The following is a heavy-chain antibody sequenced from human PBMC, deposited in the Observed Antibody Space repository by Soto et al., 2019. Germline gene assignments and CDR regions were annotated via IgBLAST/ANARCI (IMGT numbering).Heavy chain of an antibody. J-gene: IGHJ6*03. CDR1: GFTFSSYR. CDR2: ISSSSSYI. CDR3: ASSVRGRNYYMDV. V-gene: IGHV3-21*01. Sequence: EVQLVESGGGLVKPGGSLRLSCAASGFTFSSYRMNWVRQAPGKGLEWVSSISSSSSYIYYADSVKGRFTISRDNAKNSLYLQMNSLSAEDTAVYYCASSVRGRNYYMDVWGKGTTVTVSS. D-gene: IGHD3-10*01.